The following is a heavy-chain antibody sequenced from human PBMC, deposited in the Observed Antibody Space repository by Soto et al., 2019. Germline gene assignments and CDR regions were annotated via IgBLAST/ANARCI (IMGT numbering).Heavy chain of an antibody. CDR1: GGSISSYY. D-gene: IGHD1-26*01. CDR2: VYYSGST. Sequence: SETLSLTCTVSGGSISSYYWSWIRQPPGKGLEWIGYVYYSGSTNYNPSLKSRVTISVDTSKNQFSLKLSSVTAADTAVYYCARRYGGNLDYWGQGTLVTVSS. CDR3: ARRYGGNLDY. V-gene: IGHV4-59*08. J-gene: IGHJ4*02.